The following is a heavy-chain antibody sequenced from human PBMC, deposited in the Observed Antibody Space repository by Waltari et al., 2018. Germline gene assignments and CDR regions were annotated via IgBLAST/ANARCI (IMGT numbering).Heavy chain of an antibody. Sequence: QVQLVQSGAEVKKPGASVKVSCKASGYTFTGYYLHWVRQAPGQGLEWMERINPNSGGTNYAQKFQGRVTMTRDTSISTAYMELSRLRSDDTAVYYCARPYYDGSGGDVMDVWGQGTTVTVSS. CDR3: ARPYYDGSGGDVMDV. CDR2: INPNSGGT. D-gene: IGHD3-10*01. J-gene: IGHJ6*02. V-gene: IGHV1-2*06. CDR1: GYTFTGYY.